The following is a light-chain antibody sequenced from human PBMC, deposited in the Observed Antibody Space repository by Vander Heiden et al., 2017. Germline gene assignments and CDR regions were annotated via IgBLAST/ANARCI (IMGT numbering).Light chain of an antibody. Sequence: AIRMTQSPSSFSASTGDRVTITCRASQGISSYLAWYQQKPGKAPKLLIYAASTLQSGVPSRFSGSGSGTDFTLTISCLQSEDFATYYCQQYYSYQSTFGQGTKLEIK. CDR3: QQYYSYQST. CDR2: AAS. J-gene: IGKJ2*02. V-gene: IGKV1-8*01. CDR1: QGISSY.